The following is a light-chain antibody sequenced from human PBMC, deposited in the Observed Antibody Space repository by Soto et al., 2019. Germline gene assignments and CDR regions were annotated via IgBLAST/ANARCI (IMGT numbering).Light chain of an antibody. CDR1: QTIRTR. CDR3: QQYTSFSRT. CDR2: DAS. J-gene: IGKJ1*01. Sequence: DIQMTQSPSPLSASVGDRVTITCRASQTIRTRLAWYQQKPGKAPKLLIYDASTLESGVPSRFSGSGSETDFTLTISGLQPDDFATYYCQQYTSFSRTF. V-gene: IGKV1-5*01.